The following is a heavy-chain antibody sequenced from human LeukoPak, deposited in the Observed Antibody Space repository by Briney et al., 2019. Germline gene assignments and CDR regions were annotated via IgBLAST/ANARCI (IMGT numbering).Heavy chain of an antibody. CDR3: AKDKAAAGTGNFDY. D-gene: IGHD6-13*01. CDR2: ISWNSGSI. V-gene: IGHV3-9*01. J-gene: IGHJ4*02. Sequence: GGSLRLSCTASGFTFDDYAMHWVRQAPGKGLEWVSGISWNSGSIGYADSVKGRFTISRDNAKNSLYLQMNSLRAEDTALYYCAKDKAAAGTGNFDYWGQGTLVTVSS. CDR1: GFTFDDYA.